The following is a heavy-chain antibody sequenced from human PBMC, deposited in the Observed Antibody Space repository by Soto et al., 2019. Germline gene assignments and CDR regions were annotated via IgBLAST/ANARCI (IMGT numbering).Heavy chain of an antibody. CDR1: GFTFSSYP. CDR2: ISYDGTNE. Sequence: QVQLVESGGGVVQPGRSLRLSCAASGFTFSSYPMDWVRQAPGKGLEWVAVISYDGTNEHYADSVKGRFTISRDNSKNTLYLQMNSLRAEDSAVYYCARPCLYSINPHYYYYGMDVWGQWTTVTVSS. V-gene: IGHV3-30-3*01. D-gene: IGHD6-13*01. CDR3: ARPCLYSINPHYYYYGMDV. J-gene: IGHJ6*02.